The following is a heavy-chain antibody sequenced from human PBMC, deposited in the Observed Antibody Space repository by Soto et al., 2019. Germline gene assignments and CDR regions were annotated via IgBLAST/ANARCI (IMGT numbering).Heavy chain of an antibody. Sequence: GSLRLSCAASGFTFSSYSMNWVRQAPGKGLEWVSYISSSSSTIYYADSVKGRFTISRDNAKNSLYLQMNSLRAEDTAVYYCAKEPSFYDILTGYFDHEFDYWGQGTLVTVSS. V-gene: IGHV3-48*01. CDR2: ISSSSSTI. CDR1: GFTFSSYS. D-gene: IGHD3-9*01. J-gene: IGHJ4*02. CDR3: AKEPSFYDILTGYFDHEFDY.